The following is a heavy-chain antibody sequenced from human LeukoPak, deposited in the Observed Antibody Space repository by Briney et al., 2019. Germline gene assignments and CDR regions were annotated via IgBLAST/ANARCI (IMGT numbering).Heavy chain of an antibody. J-gene: IGHJ4*02. D-gene: IGHD7-27*01. V-gene: IGHV3-53*01. CDR3: ARDPTGDLDD. CDR2: IYSGGST. CDR1: GFTFSSYS. Sequence: GGSLRLSCAASGFTFSSYSMNWVRQAPGKGLEWVSVIYSGGSTYYADSVKGRFTISRDNSKNTLYLQMNSLRAEDTAVYYCARDPTGDLDDWGQGTLVTVSS.